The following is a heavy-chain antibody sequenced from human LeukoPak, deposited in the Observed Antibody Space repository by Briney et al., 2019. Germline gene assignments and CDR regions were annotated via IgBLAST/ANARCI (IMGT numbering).Heavy chain of an antibody. J-gene: IGHJ4*01. CDR1: AFTFSDST. D-gene: IGHD5-12*01. V-gene: IGHV3-73*01. CDR2: IRGKANDYAT. Sequence: PGGSLRLSCAASAFTFSDSTIHWVRQASGKGLEWVGRIRGKANDYATGYSASVKGRFTTSRDDSKNTAYLQMDSLKTEDTAVYYCTRQEVGARFDYWGHGTLVTVSS. CDR3: TRQEVGARFDY.